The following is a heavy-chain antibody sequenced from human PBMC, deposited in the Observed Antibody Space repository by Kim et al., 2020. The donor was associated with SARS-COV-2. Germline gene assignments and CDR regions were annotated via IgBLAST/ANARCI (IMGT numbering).Heavy chain of an antibody. CDR3: AKSGARETPML. CDR2: IKQDGSEK. CDR1: GFTFSSFW. D-gene: IGHD5-18*01. Sequence: GGSLRLSCATSGFTFSSFWMSWVRQAPGKGLEWVANIKQDGSEKDYVDSVKGRFTISRDNDNNSLYLQRNSLKAEDTALYYCAKSGARETPMLWGQGTLVTISS. V-gene: IGHV3-7*01. J-gene: IGHJ4*02.